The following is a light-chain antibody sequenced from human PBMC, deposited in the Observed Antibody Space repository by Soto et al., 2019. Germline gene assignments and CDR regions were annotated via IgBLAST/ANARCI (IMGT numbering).Light chain of an antibody. CDR1: SGHSSYP. V-gene: IGLV4-69*01. J-gene: IGLJ2*01. CDR3: RTWGTGIRGV. CDR2: LNSDGSH. Sequence: QLVLTQSPSASASLGASVKLTCTLSSGHSSYPIAWHQQQPEKGPRYLMKLNSDGSHSKGDGIPDRFSGSSSGAERYLTISSLQSEDEADYYCRTWGTGIRGVFGGGTKLTLL.